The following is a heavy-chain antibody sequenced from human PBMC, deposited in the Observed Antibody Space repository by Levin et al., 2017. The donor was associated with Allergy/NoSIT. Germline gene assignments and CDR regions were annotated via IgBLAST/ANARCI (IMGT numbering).Heavy chain of an antibody. D-gene: IGHD3-10*01. CDR1: GFTFNNYW. CDR3: ASGTGRDY. V-gene: IGHV3-7*03. Sequence: PGGSLRLSCAASGFTFNNYWMTWVRQAPGKGLEWVANIKQDGSEKYYVDSVKGRFTISRDNAKNSLYLQMNSLRAEDTAVYYCASGTGRDYWGQGTLVTVSS. J-gene: IGHJ4*02. CDR2: IKQDGSEK.